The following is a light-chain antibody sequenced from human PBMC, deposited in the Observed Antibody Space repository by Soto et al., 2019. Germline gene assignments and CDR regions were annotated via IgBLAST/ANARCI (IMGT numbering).Light chain of an antibody. CDR3: QQSYSTLT. Sequence: DIQMTQSPSSLSASVRDRLTITCRASQSLSSYLNWYQQKPGKAPKLLIYAASSLQSGVPSRFSGSGSGTDFTLTISSLQPEDFATYYGQQSYSTLTFGPGTKVDIK. CDR1: QSLSSY. CDR2: AAS. J-gene: IGKJ3*01. V-gene: IGKV1-39*01.